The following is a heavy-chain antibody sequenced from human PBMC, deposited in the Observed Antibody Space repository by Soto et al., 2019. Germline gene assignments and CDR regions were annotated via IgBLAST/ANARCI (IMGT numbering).Heavy chain of an antibody. CDR2: IYYSGST. CDR3: ARDNGYSYGYTLDH. CDR1: GGSISSYY. V-gene: IGHV4-59*01. Sequence: QVQLQESGPGLVKPSETLSLTCTVSGGSISSYYWSWIRQPPGKGLEWIGYIYYSGSTNYNPSLQSRVTISVDTSKNQFSLKLSSVTAADTAVYYCARDNGYSYGYTLDHWGQGTLVTVSS. J-gene: IGHJ4*02. D-gene: IGHD5-18*01.